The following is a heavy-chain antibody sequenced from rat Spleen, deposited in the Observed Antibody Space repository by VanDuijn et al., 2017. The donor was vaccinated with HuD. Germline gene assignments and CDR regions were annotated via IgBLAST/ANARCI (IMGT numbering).Heavy chain of an antibody. D-gene: IGHD1-6*01. Sequence: EVQLVETGGDLVQPGRSLKLSCVASGFTFSRYWMYWIRQAPKKGLEWVATITSGGSRTYYPESVKGRFTISRDNAKTTLYLQMDSLRSEDTATYYCAKTGFYFDYWGQGVMVTVSS. V-gene: IGHV5-58*01. J-gene: IGHJ2*01. CDR3: AKTGFYFDY. CDR2: ITSGGSRT. CDR1: GFTFSRYW.